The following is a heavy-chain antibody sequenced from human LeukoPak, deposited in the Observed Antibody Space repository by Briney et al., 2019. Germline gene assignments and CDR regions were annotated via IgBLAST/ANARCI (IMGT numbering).Heavy chain of an antibody. J-gene: IGHJ4*02. CDR3: ARDARHFDY. Sequence: SETLSLTCAVSGGSISSYYWSWIRQPPGKGLEWIGYIYYSGSTNYNPSLKSRVTISVDTSKNQFSLKLSSVTAADTAVYYCARDARHFDYWGQGTLVTVSS. V-gene: IGHV4-59*01. CDR2: IYYSGST. CDR1: GGSISSYY.